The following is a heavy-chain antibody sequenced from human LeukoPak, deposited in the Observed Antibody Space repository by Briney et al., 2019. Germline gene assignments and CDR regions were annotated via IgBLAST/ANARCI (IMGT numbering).Heavy chain of an antibody. CDR1: GYTFTSYY. CDR2: INPSGGST. V-gene: IGHV1-46*01. Sequence: ASVKVSCKASGYTFTSYYMHWVRQAPGQGLEGMGIINPSGGSTSYAQKFQGRVTMTRDTSTSTVYMELSSLRSEDTAVYYCARGVWGVGATTYFDYWGGGSLVSVSS. J-gene: IGHJ4*02. D-gene: IGHD1-26*01. CDR3: ARGVWGVGATTYFDY.